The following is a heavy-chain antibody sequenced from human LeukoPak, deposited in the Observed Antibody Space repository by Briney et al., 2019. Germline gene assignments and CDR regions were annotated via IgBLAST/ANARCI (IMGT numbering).Heavy chain of an antibody. CDR1: RFTFSNYA. CDR3: ARDPGYSYGSFYFDY. Sequence: TGGSLRLSCAASRFTFSNYAMHWVRQAPGKGVEWLAVISYDGSNKYYADSVKGRFTTSRDNSKNTLYLQMNSLRAEDTAVYYCARDPGYSYGSFYFDYWGQGTLVTVSS. V-gene: IGHV3-30-3*01. J-gene: IGHJ4*02. D-gene: IGHD5-18*01. CDR2: ISYDGSNK.